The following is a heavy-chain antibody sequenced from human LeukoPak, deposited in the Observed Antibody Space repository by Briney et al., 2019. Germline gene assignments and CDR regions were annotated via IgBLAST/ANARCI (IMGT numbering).Heavy chain of an antibody. CDR2: ISSSGSTI. D-gene: IGHD3-10*02. V-gene: IGHV3-48*03. J-gene: IGHJ6*04. CDR3: AEVGITMIGGV. Sequence: GSLRLSCAASGFTFSSYEMNWVRQAPGKGLEWVSYISSSGSTIYYADSVKGRFTISRDNAKNSLYLQMNSLRAEDTAVYYCAEVGITMIGGVWGKGTTVTISS. CDR1: GFTFSSYE.